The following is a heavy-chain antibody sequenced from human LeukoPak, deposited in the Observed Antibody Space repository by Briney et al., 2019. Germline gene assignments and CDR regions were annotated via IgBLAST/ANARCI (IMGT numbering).Heavy chain of an antibody. D-gene: IGHD3-22*01. CDR2: IIPIFGTA. CDR1: GGTLSSYA. V-gene: IGHV1-69*13. CDR3: ARAEYYYDSSGYPLI. J-gene: IGHJ4*02. Sequence: SVKVSCKASGGTLSSYAISWVRQAPGQGLEWMGGIIPIFGTANYAQKFQGRVTITADESTSTAYMELSSLRSEDTAVYYCARAEYYYDSSGYPLIWGEGTLVTVSS.